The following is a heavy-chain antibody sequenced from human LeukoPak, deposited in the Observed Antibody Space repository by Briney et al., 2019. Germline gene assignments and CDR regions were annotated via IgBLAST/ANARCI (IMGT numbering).Heavy chain of an antibody. V-gene: IGHV1-18*01. J-gene: IGHJ4*02. CDR3: ARGRAMYYYDSSGYSDY. D-gene: IGHD3-22*01. Sequence: ASVKVSCKASGYTFTTYDISWVRQAPGQGLEWMGWISAYNGNTNYAQKLQGRVTMTTDTSTSTAYMELRSLRSDDTAVYYCARGRAMYYYDSSGYSDYWGQGTLVTVSS. CDR1: GYTFTTYD. CDR2: ISAYNGNT.